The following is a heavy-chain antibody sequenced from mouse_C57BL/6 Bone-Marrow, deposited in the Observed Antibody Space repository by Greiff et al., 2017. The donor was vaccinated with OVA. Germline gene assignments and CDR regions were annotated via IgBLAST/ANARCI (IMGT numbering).Heavy chain of an antibody. D-gene: IGHD1-1*01. J-gene: IGHJ4*01. CDR3: TGLVDAMDY. CDR2: ISSGGDYI. CDR1: GFTFSSYA. Sequence: EVQLVESGAGLVKPGGSLKLSCAASGFTFSSYAMSWVRQTPEKRLEWVAYISSGGDYIYYADTVKGRFTISRDNDRNTLDLQMSSLKAEDTAMYYWTGLVDAMDYWGQGTAVTVSS. V-gene: IGHV5-9-1*02.